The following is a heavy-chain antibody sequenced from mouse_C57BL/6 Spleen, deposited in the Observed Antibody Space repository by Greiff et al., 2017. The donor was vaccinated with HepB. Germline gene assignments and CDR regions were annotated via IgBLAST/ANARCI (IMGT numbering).Heavy chain of an antibody. Sequence: VQLQQSGAELVRPGSSVKMSCKTSGYTFTSYGINWVKQRPGQGLEWIGYIYIGNGYTEYNEKFKGKATLTSDTSSSTAYMQLSSLTSEDSAIYFCARSRAPTAQATGDYAMDYWGQGTSVTVSS. CDR1: GYTFTSYG. CDR2: IYIGNGYT. V-gene: IGHV1-58*01. J-gene: IGHJ4*01. D-gene: IGHD3-2*02. CDR3: ARSRAPTAQATGDYAMDY.